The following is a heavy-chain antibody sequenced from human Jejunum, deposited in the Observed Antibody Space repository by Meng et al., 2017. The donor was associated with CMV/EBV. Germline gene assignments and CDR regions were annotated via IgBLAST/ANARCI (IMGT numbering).Heavy chain of an antibody. CDR2: ISGSSTYI. V-gene: IGHV3-21*01. D-gene: IGHD4-17*01. J-gene: IGHJ5*02. CDR3: ARAIDYGDPNWFDP. Sequence: GLTFTRYSINWVRQAPGKGLEWLSYISGSSTYIYHADSVKGRFTISRDNAKNSVYLQMNSLRAEDTAVYYCARAIDYGDPNWFDPWGQGTLVTVSS. CDR1: GLTFTRYS.